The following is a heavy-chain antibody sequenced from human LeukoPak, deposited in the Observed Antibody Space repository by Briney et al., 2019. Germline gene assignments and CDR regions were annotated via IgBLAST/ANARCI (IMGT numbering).Heavy chain of an antibody. D-gene: IGHD3-10*01. CDR1: GFTFSDYY. Sequence: GGSLRLSCAASGFTFSDYYMSWIRQPPGKGLEWVSYISSGTTIYYADSVRGRFTVSRDNAKNSLYLQMDSLSAEDTAVYYCASLRGVNRWGQGTLVTVSS. CDR2: ISSGTTI. CDR3: ASLRGVNR. J-gene: IGHJ4*02. V-gene: IGHV3-11*01.